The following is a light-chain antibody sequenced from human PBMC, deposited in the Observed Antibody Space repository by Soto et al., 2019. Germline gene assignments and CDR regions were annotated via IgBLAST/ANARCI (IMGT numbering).Light chain of an antibody. CDR3: QKYNAAPLS. V-gene: IGKV1-27*01. CDR2: GAS. Sequence: DIQMTQSPSSLSASVGDRVTITCRASQGIGTSLVWYQQKPGKAPRLLIHGASTLQSGVPSRFSGSGSGTDFTLIISSLQPEDVAKYYCQKYNAAPLSFGGGTKVEIK. CDR1: QGIGTS. J-gene: IGKJ4*01.